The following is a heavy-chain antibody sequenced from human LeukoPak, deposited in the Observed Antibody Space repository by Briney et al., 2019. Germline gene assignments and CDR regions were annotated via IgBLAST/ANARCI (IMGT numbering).Heavy chain of an antibody. CDR1: GFTFSTYA. D-gene: IGHD3-22*01. J-gene: IGHJ4*02. CDR3: AKDRPNYYESNGHYYRRDGDC. Sequence: GGSPRLSCAASGFTFSTYAMSWVRQGPGKGLEWVSSISSSGGVTFYAGSVRGRFTISRDNSKNTLFLQMNSLRADDTAVYYCAKDRPNYYESNGHYYRRDGDCWGQGTLVTVSS. CDR2: ISSSGGVT. V-gene: IGHV3-23*01.